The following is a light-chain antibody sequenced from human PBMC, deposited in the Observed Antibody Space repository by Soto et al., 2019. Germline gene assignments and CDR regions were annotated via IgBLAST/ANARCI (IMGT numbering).Light chain of an antibody. CDR1: SSDAGNYNF. CDR2: EDS. V-gene: IGLV2-23*01. Sequence: QSALTQPASVSGSPGQSITISCTGPSSDAGNYNFVSWYQQHPGKAPKVMIYEDSTRPSGVSNRISGSKSGNTASLTISGLQAEDEAEYYCCSYAGSSTSWVFGGGTKLTVL. J-gene: IGLJ3*02. CDR3: CSYAGSSTSWV.